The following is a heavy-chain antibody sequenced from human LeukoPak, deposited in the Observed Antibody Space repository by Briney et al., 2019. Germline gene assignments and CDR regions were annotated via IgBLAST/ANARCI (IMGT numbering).Heavy chain of an antibody. CDR3: ARTTEAHSWQTRYYSYYMDV. CDR2: VFYSGKT. D-gene: IGHD6-13*01. Sequence: SETLSLTCSVSGDYINTGHWWSWVRQPPGKGLEWIGEVFYSGKTDFNPSLKNRVTISVDTSKNQFSLKLSSVPAADTAVYYCARTTEAHSWQTRYYSYYMDVWGKGTTVTVSS. J-gene: IGHJ6*03. V-gene: IGHV4-4*02. CDR1: GDYINTGHW.